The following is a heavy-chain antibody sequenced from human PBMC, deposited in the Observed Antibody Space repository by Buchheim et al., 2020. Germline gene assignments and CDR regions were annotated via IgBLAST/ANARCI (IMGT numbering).Heavy chain of an antibody. J-gene: IGHJ6*02. D-gene: IGHD2-15*01. CDR2: IYHSGST. CDR3: ARTPKDYGMDV. CDR1: GGSISSSNW. V-gene: IGHV4-4*02. Sequence: QVQLQESGPGLVKPSGTLSLTCAVSGGSISSSNWWSWVSQPPGKGLEWFGEIYHSGSTNYNPSLNSRVTISVDKSNNQFSPKLSSVTAADTAVYYCARTPKDYGMDVWGQGTT.